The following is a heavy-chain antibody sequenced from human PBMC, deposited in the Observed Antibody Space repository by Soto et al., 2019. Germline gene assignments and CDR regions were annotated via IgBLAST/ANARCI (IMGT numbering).Heavy chain of an antibody. CDR1: GGSFSSGDYY. CDR3: ARELVYRDYGGWFDP. D-gene: IGHD4-17*01. CDR2: IYYSGST. V-gene: IGHV4-31*03. J-gene: IGHJ5*02. Sequence: SETLSLTCTVSGGSFSSGDYYWSWIRQHPGKGLEWIGYIYYSGSTYYNPSLRSRVTISVDTSTKQFSLKLTSVTAADTALYYCARELVYRDYGGWFDPWGQGTQVTVSS.